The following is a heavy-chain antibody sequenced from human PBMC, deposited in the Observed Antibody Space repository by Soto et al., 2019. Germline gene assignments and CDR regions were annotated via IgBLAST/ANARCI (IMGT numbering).Heavy chain of an antibody. Sequence: GGSLRLSCAASGFTFSSYEMNWVRQAPGKGLEWVSYISSSGSTIYYADSVKGRFTISRDNAKNSLYLQMNSLRAEDTAVYYCATLVGANYYYYGMDVWPRDHGHRLL. V-gene: IGHV3-48*03. D-gene: IGHD1-26*01. CDR1: GFTFSSYE. CDR3: ATLVGANYYYYGMDV. CDR2: ISSSGSTI. J-gene: IGHJ6*02.